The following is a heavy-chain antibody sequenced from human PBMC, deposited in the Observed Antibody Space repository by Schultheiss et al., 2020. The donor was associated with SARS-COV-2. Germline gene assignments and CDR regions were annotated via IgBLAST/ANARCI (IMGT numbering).Heavy chain of an antibody. D-gene: IGHD3-3*01. CDR2: ISYDGSNK. V-gene: IGHV3-30-3*01. J-gene: IGHJ4*02. CDR3: ASDILHRYDFWRGCDY. CDR1: GGTFSSYA. Sequence: SCKASGGTFSSYAMHWVRQAPGKGLEWVAVISYDGSNKYYADSVKGRFTISRDNSKNTLYLQMNSLRAEDTAVYYCASDILHRYDFWRGCDYWGQGTLVTVSS.